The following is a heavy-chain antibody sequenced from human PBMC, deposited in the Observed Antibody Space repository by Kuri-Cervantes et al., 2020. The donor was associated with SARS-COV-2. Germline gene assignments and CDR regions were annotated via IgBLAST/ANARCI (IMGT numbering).Heavy chain of an antibody. CDR3: ARQRSAVAVTYYYYGMDV. D-gene: IGHD6-19*01. Sequence: GESLKISCKGSGYSFTSYWISWVRQMPGKGLEWMGRIVPSDSYTNYSPSFQGHVTISADKSISTAYLQWSSLKASDTAMYYCARQRSAVAVTYYYYGMDVWGQGTTVTVSS. J-gene: IGHJ6*02. V-gene: IGHV5-10-1*01. CDR2: IVPSDSYT. CDR1: GYSFTSYW.